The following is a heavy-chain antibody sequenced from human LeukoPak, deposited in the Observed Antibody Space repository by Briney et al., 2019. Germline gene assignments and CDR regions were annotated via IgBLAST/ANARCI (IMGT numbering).Heavy chain of an antibody. V-gene: IGHV3-74*01. CDR1: VFTFSSYW. CDR2: INRDGTTT. J-gene: IGHJ6*02. D-gene: IGHD6-19*01. Sequence: PGGSLRLSSAASVFTFSSYWMHGVRQAPGKGLLCVSRINRDGTTTTYEDSVKGRFTISRDNSKNTLYVQMNSLKAEDTAVYYCAKIDRGWYDYYYYGMDVWGQGTTVTVSS. CDR3: AKIDRGWYDYYYYGMDV.